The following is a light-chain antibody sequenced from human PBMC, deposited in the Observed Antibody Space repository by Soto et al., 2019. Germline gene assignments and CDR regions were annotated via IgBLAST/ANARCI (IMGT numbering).Light chain of an antibody. CDR1: QSISDT. CDR2: GAF. Sequence: EIVMTQSPATLSVSPGGRATLSCRASQSISDTLAWYRQKPGQAPRLLIYGAFNRATGIPDRFSGGGSGTDFTLTITRLEPEDFAVYYCQYYGNSPLTFGQGTKVDIK. CDR3: QYYGNSPLT. V-gene: IGKV3-20*01. J-gene: IGKJ1*01.